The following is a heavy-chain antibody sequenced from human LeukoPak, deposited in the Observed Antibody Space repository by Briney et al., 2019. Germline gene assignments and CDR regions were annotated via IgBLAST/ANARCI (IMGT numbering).Heavy chain of an antibody. Sequence: GGSLRLSCAASGFTFSSYWMIWVRQAPGKGLEWVANIKQDGSEKYYVDSVKGRFTISRDNAKNSLYLQMNSLRAEDTAVYYCARAYYYDSSGSARAQNDAFDVWGQGTIVTVSS. CDR3: ARAYYYDSSGSARAQNDAFDV. J-gene: IGHJ3*01. CDR1: GFTFSSYW. D-gene: IGHD3-22*01. CDR2: IKQDGSEK. V-gene: IGHV3-7*01.